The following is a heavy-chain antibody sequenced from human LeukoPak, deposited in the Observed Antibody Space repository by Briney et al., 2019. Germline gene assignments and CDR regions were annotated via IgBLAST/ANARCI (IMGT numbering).Heavy chain of an antibody. Sequence: SETLSLTCAASGYSIRSGDYWGWIRQSPGKGLEWIGSIYHSGSTHYNPSLNSRVTISVGTSKNQFSLMLSSVTAADTAVYYCARNRSVTTTPGFDHWGQGTLVTVSS. CDR2: IYHSGST. D-gene: IGHD4-17*01. CDR1: GYSIRSGDY. V-gene: IGHV4-38-2*01. CDR3: ARNRSVTTTPGFDH. J-gene: IGHJ4*02.